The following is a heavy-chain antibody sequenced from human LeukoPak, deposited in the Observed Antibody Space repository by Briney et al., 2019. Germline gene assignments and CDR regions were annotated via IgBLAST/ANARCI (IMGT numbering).Heavy chain of an antibody. CDR1: GFTFSSYW. J-gene: IGHJ5*02. CDR3: ARDGDGSYSFWFDP. D-gene: IGHD1-26*01. V-gene: IGHV3-74*03. Sequence: GGSLRLSCAASGFTFSSYWMHWVRQAPGKGLVWVARISSDGSSTTYADSVKGRFTISRDNAKNTLYLQMNSLRAEDTAVYYCARDGDGSYSFWFDPWGQGTLVTVSS. CDR2: ISSDGSST.